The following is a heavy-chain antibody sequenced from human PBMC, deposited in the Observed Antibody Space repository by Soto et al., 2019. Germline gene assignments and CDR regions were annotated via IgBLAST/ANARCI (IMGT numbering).Heavy chain of an antibody. CDR1: CGSFSGYY. V-gene: IGHV4-34*01. D-gene: IGHD6-19*01. J-gene: IGHJ6*02. Sequence: SETLSLTCAVYCGSFSGYYWSWIRQPPGKGLEWIGEINHSGSTNYNPSLKSRVTISVDTSKNQFSLKLSSVTAADTAVYYCARVGIAVAGYYYYYGMDVWGQGNTVTVSS. CDR3: ARVGIAVAGYYYYYGMDV. CDR2: INHSGST.